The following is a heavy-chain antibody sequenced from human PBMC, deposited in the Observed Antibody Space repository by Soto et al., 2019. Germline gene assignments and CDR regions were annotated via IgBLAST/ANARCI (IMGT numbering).Heavy chain of an antibody. CDR2: IYYSGST. D-gene: IGHD1-26*01. J-gene: IGHJ5*02. Sequence: SETLSLTCTVSGGSISSYYWSWIRQPPGKGLEWIGYIYYSGSTNYNPSLKSRVTISVDTSKNQFSLKLSSVTAADTAVYYCARGEWELPGPLSNWFDPWGQGTLVTVSS. CDR1: GGSISSYY. CDR3: ARGEWELPGPLSNWFDP. V-gene: IGHV4-59*01.